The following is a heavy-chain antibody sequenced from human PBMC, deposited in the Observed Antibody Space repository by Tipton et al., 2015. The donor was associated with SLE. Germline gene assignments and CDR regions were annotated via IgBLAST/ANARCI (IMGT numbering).Heavy chain of an antibody. CDR1: GDSISRSTYY. Sequence: TLSLTCIVSGDSISRSTYYWSWIRQPPGKGLEWIGSIYYSGSTYYNPSLKSRVTISVDTSKNQFSLNVSSVTAADTAVYYCARHGLHYGPETPFDFWGQGTLVTVSS. CDR2: IYYSGST. J-gene: IGHJ4*02. V-gene: IGHV4-39*01. D-gene: IGHD3-10*01. CDR3: ARHGLHYGPETPFDF.